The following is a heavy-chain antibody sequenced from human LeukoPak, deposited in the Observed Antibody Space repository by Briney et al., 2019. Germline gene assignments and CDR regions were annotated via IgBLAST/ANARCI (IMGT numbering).Heavy chain of an antibody. CDR2: INAGNGNT. D-gene: IGHD6-13*01. J-gene: IGHJ4*02. Sequence: GASVKVSCKASGYTFTSYAMHWVRQAPGQRLEWMGWINAGNGNTKYSQKFQGRVTITRDTSASTAYMELSGLRSEDTAVYYCARTIAAAGKAITLSYYFDYWGQGTLVTVSS. CDR1: GYTFTSYA. CDR3: ARTIAAAGKAITLSYYFDY. V-gene: IGHV1-3*01.